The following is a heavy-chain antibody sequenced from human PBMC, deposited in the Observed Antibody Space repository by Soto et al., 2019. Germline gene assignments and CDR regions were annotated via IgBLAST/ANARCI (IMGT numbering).Heavy chain of an antibody. V-gene: IGHV3-21*01. CDR3: ARAFPTLYYYGSASPFDY. CDR2: ISSSSSYI. D-gene: IGHD3-10*01. J-gene: IGHJ4*02. CDR1: GFTFSSYS. Sequence: GGSLILSCAASGFTFSSYSMNWFRQAPGKGLEWVSSISSSSSYIYYADSVKGRFTISRDNAKNSLYLQMNSLRAEDTAVYYCARAFPTLYYYGSASPFDYCSQGTLVTVSS.